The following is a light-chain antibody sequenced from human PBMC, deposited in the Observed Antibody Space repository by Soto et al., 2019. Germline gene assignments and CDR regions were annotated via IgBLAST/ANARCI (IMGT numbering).Light chain of an antibody. Sequence: AIQLTQSPSSLSASVGDRVTITCRASQAFNSGLARYQVKPGIPPKVLISDVSSLQSGVPSRFSGRGSGTDFTLTISNLQAEDFATYYCQQFHGYPLTSGGGTKVEI. J-gene: IGKJ4*02. CDR1: QAFNSG. V-gene: IGKV1-13*02. CDR2: DVS. CDR3: QQFHGYPLT.